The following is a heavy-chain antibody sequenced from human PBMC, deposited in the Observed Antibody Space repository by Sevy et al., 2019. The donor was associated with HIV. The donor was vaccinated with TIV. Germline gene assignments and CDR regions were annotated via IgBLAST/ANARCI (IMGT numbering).Heavy chain of an antibody. J-gene: IGHJ4*02. CDR1: GFTFSSYW. CDR3: ARNRNTMVRGVIIPFDY. CDR2: LNSDGSST. D-gene: IGHD3-10*01. V-gene: IGHV3-74*01. Sequence: GGSLRLACAASGFTFSSYWMHWVRQAPGKGLVWVSRLNSDGSSTSYADSVKGRFTISRDNAKNTLYLQMNSLRAEDTAVYYCARNRNTMVRGVIIPFDYWGQGTLVTVSS.